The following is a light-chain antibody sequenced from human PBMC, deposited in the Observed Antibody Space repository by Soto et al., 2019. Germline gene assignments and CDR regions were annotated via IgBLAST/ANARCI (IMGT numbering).Light chain of an antibody. J-gene: IGKJ1*01. CDR3: LHDYNYPWT. CDR2: AAS. V-gene: IGKV1-6*01. CDR1: QGIRND. Sequence: AIQMTQSPSSLSSSLLDRFTITFLASQGIRNDLGWYQQKPGKAPKLLIYAASTLQSGVPSRFSGSGSGTRFTLTISSLQPEDVATYYCLHDYNYPWTFGQGTKVDIK.